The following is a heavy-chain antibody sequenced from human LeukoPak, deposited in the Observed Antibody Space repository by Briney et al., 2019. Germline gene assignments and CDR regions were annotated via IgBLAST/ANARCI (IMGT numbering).Heavy chain of an antibody. CDR1: GYTFTSYA. Sequence: GASVKVSCKASGYTFTSYAMHWVRQAPGQRLEWMGWINAGNGNTKYSQKFQGRVTITRDTSASTAYMELSSLRSEDTAVYYCARDRDMELRGYYGMDVWGQGTTVTVSS. D-gene: IGHD1-7*01. CDR2: INAGNGNT. CDR3: ARDRDMELRGYYGMDV. J-gene: IGHJ6*02. V-gene: IGHV1-3*01.